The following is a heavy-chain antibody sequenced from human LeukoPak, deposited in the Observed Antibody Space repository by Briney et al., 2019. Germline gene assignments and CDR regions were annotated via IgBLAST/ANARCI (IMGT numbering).Heavy chain of an antibody. Sequence: SETLSLTCAVYGGSFSGYYWSWIRQPPGKGLEWVGEINHSGSTNYNPSLKSRVTISVDTSKNQFSLKLSSVTAADTAVYYCARLRGPTYYYDSSGYYLRGSGFDYWGQGTLVTVSS. J-gene: IGHJ4*02. V-gene: IGHV4-34*01. D-gene: IGHD3-22*01. CDR2: INHSGST. CDR3: ARLRGPTYYYDSSGYYLRGSGFDY. CDR1: GGSFSGYY.